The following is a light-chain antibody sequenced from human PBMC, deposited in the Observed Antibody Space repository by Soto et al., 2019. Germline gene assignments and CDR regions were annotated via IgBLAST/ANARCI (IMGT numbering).Light chain of an antibody. CDR3: QQYGSSPNT. CDR1: QSVSSSY. Sequence: EIVLTQSPGTLSLSPGERATLSCRASQSVSSSYLAWYQQKPGQAPRLLIYGASSRATGIPDRFGGSGSGTDFTLTISRLEPEDFAVYYCQQYGSSPNTFGQGTRLEIK. CDR2: GAS. V-gene: IGKV3-20*01. J-gene: IGKJ5*01.